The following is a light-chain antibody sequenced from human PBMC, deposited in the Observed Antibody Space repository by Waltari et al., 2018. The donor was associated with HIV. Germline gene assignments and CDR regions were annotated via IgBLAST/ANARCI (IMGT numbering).Light chain of an antibody. CDR2: AAS. CDR1: QTINNH. J-gene: IGKJ1*01. CDR3: QHSRA. V-gene: IGKV1-39*01. Sequence: DIQMTQSPSSVSASVGDRVTITCRASQTINNHLNWYQQRPGKAPKLLIYAASSLQNGVPSRFSGSGSGTDFTLTISSLQPEDFTTFFCQHSRAFDQGTKVEIK.